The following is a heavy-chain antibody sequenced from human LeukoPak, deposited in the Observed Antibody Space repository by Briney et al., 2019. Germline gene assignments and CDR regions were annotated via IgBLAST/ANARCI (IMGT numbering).Heavy chain of an antibody. CDR1: GFTLSRYG. J-gene: IGHJ4*02. Sequence: GGSLRLSCSASGFTLSRYGMHWVRQAPGKGLEWVAVISYDGSNKYYADSVKGRFTISRDNSKNTLYLQMNSLRAEDTAVYYCAKDLGRGGYSHGYWDYWGQGTLVTVSS. V-gene: IGHV3-30*18. CDR3: AKDLGRGGYSHGYWDY. CDR2: ISYDGSNK. D-gene: IGHD5-18*01.